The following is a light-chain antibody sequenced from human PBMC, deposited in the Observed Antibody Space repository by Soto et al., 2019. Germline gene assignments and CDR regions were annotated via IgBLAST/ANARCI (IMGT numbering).Light chain of an antibody. CDR3: QQCYSTLWT. Sequence: DIQMTQSPSSLSASVGDRVTITCRASQSITIYLNWYQQKPGEAPNLLIFGASTLQSGVPSRFSGSGSGTDFTLTISSLQPEDFATYYCQQCYSTLWTFGQGTKVEIK. V-gene: IGKV1-39*01. J-gene: IGKJ1*01. CDR1: QSITIY. CDR2: GAS.